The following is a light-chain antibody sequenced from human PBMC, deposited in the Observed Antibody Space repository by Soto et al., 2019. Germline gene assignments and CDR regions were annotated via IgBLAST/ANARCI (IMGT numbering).Light chain of an antibody. CDR1: SSDVGGYNY. CDR3: SSFASTTSVL. CDR2: EVS. Sequence: QSALTQPASVSGSPGQSITISCTGTSSDVGGYNYVSWYQQHPGKAPKLIIYEVSTRPSGISNRFSGSKSGNTASLTISGIQAEDEAYYYCSSFASTTSVLFGGGTKLPVL. V-gene: IGLV2-14*01. J-gene: IGLJ2*01.